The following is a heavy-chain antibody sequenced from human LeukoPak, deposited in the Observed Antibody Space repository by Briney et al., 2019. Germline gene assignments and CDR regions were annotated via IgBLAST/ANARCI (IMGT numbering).Heavy chain of an antibody. D-gene: IGHD3-3*01. Sequence: SETLSLTCAVYGGSFSGYYWSWIRQPPGKGLEWIGEINHSGSTNYNPSLKSRVTISVDTSENQFSLKLSSVTAADTAVYYCASEITIFGVVTTRAGWFDPWGQGTLVTVSS. CDR1: GGSFSGYY. J-gene: IGHJ5*02. CDR3: ASEITIFGVVTTRAGWFDP. CDR2: INHSGST. V-gene: IGHV4-34*01.